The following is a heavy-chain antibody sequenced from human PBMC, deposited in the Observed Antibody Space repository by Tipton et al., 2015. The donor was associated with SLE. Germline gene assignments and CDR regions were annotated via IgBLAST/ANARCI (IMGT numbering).Heavy chain of an antibody. CDR2: IYYSGST. CDR1: GGSISSHY. Sequence: TLSLTCTVSGGSISSHYWSWIRQPPGKGLEWIGYIYYSGSTNYNPSLKSRVTISVDTSKNQFSLKLSSVTAADTAVYYCARIAAHSVFDYWGQGTLVTVSS. V-gene: IGHV4-59*11. CDR3: ARIAAHSVFDY. D-gene: IGHD6-6*01. J-gene: IGHJ4*02.